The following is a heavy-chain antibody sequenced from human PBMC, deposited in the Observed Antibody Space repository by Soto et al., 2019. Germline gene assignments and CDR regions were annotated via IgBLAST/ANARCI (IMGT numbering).Heavy chain of an antibody. CDR1: GYTFTSYG. CDR2: ISAYNGNT. D-gene: IGHD2-8*01. CDR3: AGVDYYYGMDV. V-gene: IGHV1-18*01. Sequence: ASVKVSCKASGYTFTSYGISWVRQAPGQGLEWMGWISAYNGNTNYAQKLQGRVTMTTDTSTSTAYMELRSLRSGDTAVYYCAGVDYYYGMDVWGQGTTVTVSS. J-gene: IGHJ6*02.